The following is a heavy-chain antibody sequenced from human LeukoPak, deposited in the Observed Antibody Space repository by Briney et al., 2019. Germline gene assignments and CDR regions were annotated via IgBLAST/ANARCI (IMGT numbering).Heavy chain of an antibody. CDR2: ISSSGYTT. CDR1: GFTFSDYY. J-gene: IGHJ5*02. V-gene: IGHV3-11*01. CDR3: ARLTKFLTTYYPTP. Sequence: PGGSLRLSSAASGFTFSDYYMSWIRQTPGKGLEWVSYISSSGYTTYHADSVKGRFTISRDNAKSSLYLQMNSLRAEDTAVYYCARLTKFLTTYYPTPWGQGTLVTVSS. D-gene: IGHD2/OR15-2a*01.